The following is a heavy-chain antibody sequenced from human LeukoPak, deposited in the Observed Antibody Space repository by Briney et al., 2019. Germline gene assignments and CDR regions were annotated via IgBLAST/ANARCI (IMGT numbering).Heavy chain of an antibody. V-gene: IGHV1-18*01. J-gene: IGHJ4*02. CDR3: ARDYRITMVRGVMNY. D-gene: IGHD3-10*01. CDR2: ISAYNGNT. CDR1: GYTFTSYG. Sequence: ASVKVSCKASGYTFTSYGISWVRQAPGQGLEWMAWISAYNGNTNYAQKLQGRVTMATDTSTSTAYMELRSLRSDDTAVYYCARDYRITMVRGVMNYWGQGTLVTVSS.